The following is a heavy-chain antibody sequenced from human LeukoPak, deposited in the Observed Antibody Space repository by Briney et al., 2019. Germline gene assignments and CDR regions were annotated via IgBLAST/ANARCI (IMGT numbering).Heavy chain of an antibody. CDR3: AREGIAVAGYFDY. D-gene: IGHD6-19*01. J-gene: IGHJ4*02. V-gene: IGHV3-53*01. CDR1: GFTVSSNY. CDR2: IYSGGST. Sequence: GGSLRLSCAASGFTVSSNYMNWVRQAPGKGLEWVSVIYSGGSTYYADSVKGRFTISRDNSKNTLYLQMNSLRAEDTAVYYCAREGIAVAGYFDYWGQGTLVTVSS.